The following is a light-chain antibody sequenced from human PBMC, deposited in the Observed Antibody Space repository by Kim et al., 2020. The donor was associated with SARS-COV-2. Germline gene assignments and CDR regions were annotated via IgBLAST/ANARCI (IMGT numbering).Light chain of an antibody. CDR3: QQYNSYLYT. J-gene: IGKJ2*01. V-gene: IGKV1-5*03. Sequence: SAVEDVRVTITWPASQITSSWSAWYQQTPEEAPKPLNYKGTSLQGGVPSRFSGIGSGTEFSLTICSLQPDDLAPYYCQQYNSYLYTFGQGTKLEI. CDR1: QITSSW. CDR2: KGT.